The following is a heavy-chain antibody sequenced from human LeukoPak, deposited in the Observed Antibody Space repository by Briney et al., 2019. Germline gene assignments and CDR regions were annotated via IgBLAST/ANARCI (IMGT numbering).Heavy chain of an antibody. D-gene: IGHD6-19*01. J-gene: IGHJ4*02. V-gene: IGHV3-64*01. Sequence: GGSLRLSCAASGFTFSSYAMHWVRQAPGKGLEYVSAISSNGGSTYYANSVKGRFTISRDNSKNTLYLQMGSLRAEDMAVYYCARVIAVAEYYFDYGGQGPLAPVSS. CDR2: ISSNGGST. CDR1: GFTFSSYA. CDR3: ARVIAVAEYYFDY.